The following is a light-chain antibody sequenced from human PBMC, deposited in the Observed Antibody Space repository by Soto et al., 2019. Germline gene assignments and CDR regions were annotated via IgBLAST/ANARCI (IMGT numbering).Light chain of an antibody. V-gene: IGKV3-20*01. CDR1: QTIYSKY. J-gene: IGKJ1*01. CDR2: GAS. Sequence: EFLLTQSRGNLSLSPGEWATFSCXASQTIYSKYSGWYQKKPGQAPRXXIYGASFRATGIPDRFSGSGSGTDFTLTISGLETEDFAVYYCQHYGTSPITFGQGTKVDIK. CDR3: QHYGTSPIT.